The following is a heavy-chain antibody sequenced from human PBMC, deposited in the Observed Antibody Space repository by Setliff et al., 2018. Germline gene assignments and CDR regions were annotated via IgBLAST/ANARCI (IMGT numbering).Heavy chain of an antibody. CDR3: ARGGTFRYFDY. J-gene: IGHJ4*02. CDR2: VYYSGTA. CDR1: GGSFTPYY. Sequence: PSETLSLTCTVSGGSFTPYYWSWIRQPPGKGLEWIGYVYYSGTAYYNPSLKSRVTVIVDTSKNQFSLRLSSVTAADTAVYYCARGGTFRYFDYWGQRTPVTVSS. V-gene: IGHV4-59*01. D-gene: IGHD5-12*01.